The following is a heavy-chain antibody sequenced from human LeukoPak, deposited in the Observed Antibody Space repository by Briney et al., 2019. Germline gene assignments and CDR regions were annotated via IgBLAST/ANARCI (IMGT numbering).Heavy chain of an antibody. CDR3: ARGSYDFWSGYPDAFDI. D-gene: IGHD3-3*01. J-gene: IGHJ3*02. V-gene: IGHV4-59*01. CDR1: GGSISSYY. CDR2: IYYSGST. Sequence: SETLSLTCTVSGGSISSYYWSWIRQPPGKGLEWIGYIYYSGSTNYNPSLKSRVTISVDTSKNQFSLKLSSVTAADTAAYYCARGSYDFWSGYPDAFDIWGQGTMVTVSS.